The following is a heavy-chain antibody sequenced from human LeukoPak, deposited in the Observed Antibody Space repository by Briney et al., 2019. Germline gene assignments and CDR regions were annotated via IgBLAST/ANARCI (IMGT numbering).Heavy chain of an antibody. Sequence: SETLSLTCTVSGGSISSYYWSWIRQPPGKGLEWIGYIYYSGSTNYNPSLKSRVTISVDTSKNQISLKLSSVTAADTAVYYCARGPYCSSTSCYYYYYGMDVWGQGTTVTVSS. V-gene: IGHV4-59*01. J-gene: IGHJ6*02. CDR1: GGSISSYY. CDR3: ARGPYCSSTSCYYYYYGMDV. CDR2: IYYSGST. D-gene: IGHD2-2*01.